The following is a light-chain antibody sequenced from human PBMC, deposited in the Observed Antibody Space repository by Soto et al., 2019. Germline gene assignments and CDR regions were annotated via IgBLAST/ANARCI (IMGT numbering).Light chain of an antibody. Sequence: QSVLTQPASVSGSPGQSITISCTGTGSDVGSYNYVSWYRQHPGKAPQLLIYDVTHRPAGVSSRFSGSKSDNTASLTISWLQAEDEADYYCSSYTDTTTRYVFGSGTKVTVL. CDR2: DVT. V-gene: IGLV2-14*03. CDR1: GSDVGSYNY. J-gene: IGLJ1*01. CDR3: SSYTDTTTRYV.